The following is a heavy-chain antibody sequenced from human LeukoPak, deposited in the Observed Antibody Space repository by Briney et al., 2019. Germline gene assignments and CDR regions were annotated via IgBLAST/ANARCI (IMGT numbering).Heavy chain of an antibody. V-gene: IGHV5-51*01. Sequence: GESLKISCMGSGYSFTSYWIGGLRHMPGKGLEWKGIIYPGDSDPRYSRSFQGQVTISAAKSISSAYLQWSSLKPSDTAMYYCATLGFNSKGLPAYYYMDVWGKGTTVTVSS. CDR2: IYPGDSDP. J-gene: IGHJ6*03. CDR3: ATLGFNSKGLPAYYYMDV. CDR1: GYSFTSYW. D-gene: IGHD4-11*01.